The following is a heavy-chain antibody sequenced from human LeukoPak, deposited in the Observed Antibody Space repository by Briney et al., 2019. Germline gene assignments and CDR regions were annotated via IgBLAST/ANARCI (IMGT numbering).Heavy chain of an antibody. J-gene: IGHJ5*02. CDR1: GGSITGYY. D-gene: IGHD2-2*01. Sequence: PSETLYLTCTVSGGSITGYYWSWVRQPAGKGLEWIGRIYTSGSTNYNPSLKSRVTMSVDTSKNQFSLKLGSVTAADTAVYYCARDVGYCSSTSCGNNWFDPWGQGTLVTVSS. V-gene: IGHV4-4*07. CDR3: ARDVGYCSSTSCGNNWFDP. CDR2: IYTSGST.